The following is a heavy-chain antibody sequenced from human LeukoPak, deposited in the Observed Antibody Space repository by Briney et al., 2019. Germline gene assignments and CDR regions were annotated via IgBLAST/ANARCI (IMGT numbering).Heavy chain of an antibody. CDR1: GSTFGDYA. D-gene: IGHD3-10*01. CDR2: IRNKVYGGTP. CDR3: SNYQTPYY. J-gene: IGHJ4*02. V-gene: IGHV3-49*04. Sequence: GGSLRLSCIASGSTFGDYAMTWVRQAPGKGLEWVGFIRNKVYGGTPEYAASVQGRFTISRDDSKGIAYLHMDSQNTEETAVYYCSNYQTPYYWGQGTLVTVSS.